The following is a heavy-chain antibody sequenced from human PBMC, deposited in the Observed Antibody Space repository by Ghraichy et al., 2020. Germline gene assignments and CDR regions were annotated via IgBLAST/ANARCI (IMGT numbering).Heavy chain of an antibody. J-gene: IGHJ3*02. CDR1: GFIFSSYG. D-gene: IGHD2-2*02. V-gene: IGHV3-30*02. CDR3: SSRYCSSTSCYSVDAFDI. CDR2: IRYDGSNK. Sequence: GGSLRLSCAASGFIFSSYGMHWVRQAPGKGLEWVAFIRYDGSNKYYADSVKGRFTISRDSSKNTLYLQMNSLRAEDTAVYYCSSRYCSSTSCYSVDAFDIWGQGTRVTVSS.